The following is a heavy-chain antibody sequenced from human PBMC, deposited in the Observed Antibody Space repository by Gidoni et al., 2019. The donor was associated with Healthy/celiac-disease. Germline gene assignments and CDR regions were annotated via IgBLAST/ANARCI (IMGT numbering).Heavy chain of an antibody. CDR2: IYYSGST. CDR1: GGSISSYY. J-gene: IGHJ1*01. D-gene: IGHD3-10*01. V-gene: IGHV4-59*01. Sequence: QVQLQESGPGLVKPSETLSLTCTVSGGSISSYYWSWIRQPPGKGLEWIGYIYYSGSTNYNPSLKSRVTISVDTSKNQFSLKLSSVTAADTAVYYCARGGPQGRGTVFQHWGQGTLVTVSS. CDR3: ARGGPQGRGTVFQH.